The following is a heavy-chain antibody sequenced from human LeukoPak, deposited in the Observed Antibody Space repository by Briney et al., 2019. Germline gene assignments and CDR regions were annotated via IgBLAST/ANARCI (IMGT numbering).Heavy chain of an antibody. CDR1: GLTFSSYA. D-gene: IGHD6-13*01. CDR2: ISYDGSNK. Sequence: PGRSLRLSCAASGLTFSSYAMHWVRQAPGKGLEWVAVISYDGSNKYYADSVKGRFTISRDNSKNTLYLQMNSLRAEDTAVYYCAREGSSSWSYFDYWGQGTLVTVSS. J-gene: IGHJ4*02. V-gene: IGHV3-30*04. CDR3: AREGSSSWSYFDY.